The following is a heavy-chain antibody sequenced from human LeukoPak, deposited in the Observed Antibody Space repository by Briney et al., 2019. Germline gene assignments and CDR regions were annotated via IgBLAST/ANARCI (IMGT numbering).Heavy chain of an antibody. V-gene: IGHV3-23*01. CDR1: GFTFSSYA. D-gene: IGHD6-19*01. CDR3: AKVSSGWGYWYFDL. J-gene: IGHJ2*01. Sequence: GGSLRLSCAASGFTFSSYAMSWVRQAPEKGLEWVSTISGSGGGTYYADSVKGRFTISRDDSKNTLYLQMNSLRAEDTAVYYCAKVSSGWGYWYFDLGGRGTLVTVSS. CDR2: ISGSGGGT.